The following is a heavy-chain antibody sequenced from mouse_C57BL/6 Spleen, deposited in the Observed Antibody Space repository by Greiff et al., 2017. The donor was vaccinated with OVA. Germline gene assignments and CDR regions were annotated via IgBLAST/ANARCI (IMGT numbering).Heavy chain of an antibody. D-gene: IGHD1-1*01. CDR2: INPYNGGT. Sequence: VQLQQSGPELVKPGASVKMSCKASGYTFTDYYLNWVKQSHGKSLEWLGVINPYNGGTSYNQKFKGKATLTVDKSSSTASMELNSLTSEDSAVNCCAGGVTTVEGDYYDYWGKGTTLTVSS. J-gene: IGHJ2*01. V-gene: IGHV1-19*01. CDR3: AGGVTTVEGDYYDY. CDR1: GYTFTDYY.